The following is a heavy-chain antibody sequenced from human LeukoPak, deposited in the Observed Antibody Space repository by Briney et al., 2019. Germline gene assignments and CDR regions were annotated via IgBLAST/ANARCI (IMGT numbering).Heavy chain of an antibody. J-gene: IGHJ3*02. CDR1: GGSISSGSYY. D-gene: IGHD5-18*01. CDR3: ARDTAMVPLAFDI. V-gene: IGHV4-61*02. CDR2: IYTSGST. Sequence: PSETLSLTCTVSGGSISSGSYYWSWIRQPAGKGLEWIGRIYTSGSTNYNPFLKSRVTISVDTSKNQFSLKLSSVTAADTAVYYCARDTAMVPLAFDIWGQGTMVTVSS.